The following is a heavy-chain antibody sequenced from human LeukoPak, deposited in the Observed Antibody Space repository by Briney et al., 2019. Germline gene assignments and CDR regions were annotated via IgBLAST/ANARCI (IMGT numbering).Heavy chain of an antibody. J-gene: IGHJ3*02. CDR2: IYYSGST. CDR3: ARCRGSGWLDAFDI. CDR1: GGSISSYY. V-gene: IGHV4-59*01. Sequence: SETLSLTRTVSGGSISSYYWSWIRQPPGKGLEWIGYIYYSGSTNYNPSLKSRVTISVDTSKNQFSLKLSSVTAADTAVYYCARCRGSGWLDAFDIWGQGTMVTVSS. D-gene: IGHD6-19*01.